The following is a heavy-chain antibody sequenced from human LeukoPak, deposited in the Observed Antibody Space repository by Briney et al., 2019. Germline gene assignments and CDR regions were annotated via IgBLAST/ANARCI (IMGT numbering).Heavy chain of an antibody. V-gene: IGHV3-23*01. CDR2: ITGSGGST. J-gene: IGHJ4*02. CDR1: GFTFSNYA. D-gene: IGHD3-22*01. CDR3: AKDRGRYYDSSGYYWGYYFDS. Sequence: PGGSLGLSCAASGFTFSNYAVNWVRQAPGKGLEWVSTITGSGGSTFYADSVKGRFTISRDNSMDTLYLQMSSLRAEDTAVYYCAKDRGRYYDSSGYYWGYYFDSWGQGILVTVST.